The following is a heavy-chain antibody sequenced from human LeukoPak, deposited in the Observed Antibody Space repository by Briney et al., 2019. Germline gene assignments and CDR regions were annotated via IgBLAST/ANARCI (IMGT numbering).Heavy chain of an antibody. V-gene: IGHV1-18*01. Sequence: ASVKVSCKASGYTFTSYGISWVRQAPGQGLEWMGWISAYNGNTNYAQKLQGRVTMTTDTSTSTAYMELRSLRSDDTAVYYCARDKHSSSPDVFDIWGQGTMVTVSS. D-gene: IGHD6-6*01. CDR2: ISAYNGNT. J-gene: IGHJ3*02. CDR1: GYTFTSYG. CDR3: ARDKHSSSPDVFDI.